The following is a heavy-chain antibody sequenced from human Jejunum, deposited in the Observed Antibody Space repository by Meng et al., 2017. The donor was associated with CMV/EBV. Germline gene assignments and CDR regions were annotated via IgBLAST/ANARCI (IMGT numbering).Heavy chain of an antibody. V-gene: IGHV3-33*01. Sequence: SGFPLNSYGIDWVRQVPGKGLEWVAVRWYDGSRKYFADSVQGRFSISRDDSKNTVYLQMNSLRAEDTAVYYCARDNDGSSHYSQFDYWGQGTLVTVSS. D-gene: IGHD3-22*01. CDR1: GFPLNSYG. CDR2: RWYDGSRK. J-gene: IGHJ4*02. CDR3: ARDNDGSSHYSQFDY.